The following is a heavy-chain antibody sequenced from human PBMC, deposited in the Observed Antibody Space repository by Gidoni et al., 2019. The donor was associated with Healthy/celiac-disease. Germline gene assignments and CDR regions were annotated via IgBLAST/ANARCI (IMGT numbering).Heavy chain of an antibody. CDR2: ISWNSGSI. CDR3: AKDIIAAKIYPCYGMDV. CDR1: GFTFDAYA. D-gene: IGHD6-13*01. J-gene: IGHJ6*02. V-gene: IGHV3-9*01. Sequence: EVQLVESGGGLVQPGRSLRLSCAASGFTFDAYAMHWVRQAPGKGLEWVSGISWNSGSIGYADSVKGRFTISRDNAKNSLYLQMNSLRAEDTALYYCAKDIIAAKIYPCYGMDVWGQGTTVTVSS.